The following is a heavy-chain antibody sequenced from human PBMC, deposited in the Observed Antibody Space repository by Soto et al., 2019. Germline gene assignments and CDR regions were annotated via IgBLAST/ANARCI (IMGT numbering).Heavy chain of an antibody. V-gene: IGHV1-3*01. CDR3: ARAPPLKRGYSYGYVADY. Sequence: ASVKVSCKASGYTFTSYAMHWVRQAPGQRLEWMGWINAGNGNTKYSQKFQGRVTITRDTSASTAYMELSSLRSEDTAVYYCARAPPLKRGYSYGYVADYWGQGTLVTVSS. CDR1: GYTFTSYA. D-gene: IGHD5-18*01. CDR2: INAGNGNT. J-gene: IGHJ4*02.